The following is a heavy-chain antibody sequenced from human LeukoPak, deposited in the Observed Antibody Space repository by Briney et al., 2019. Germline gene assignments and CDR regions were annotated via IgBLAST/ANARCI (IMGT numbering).Heavy chain of an antibody. J-gene: IGHJ3*02. CDR1: GYSFTSYW. CDR3: ARPWFGVYYLNETYAFDI. V-gene: IGHV5-51*01. CDR2: IYPGDSDT. D-gene: IGHD3-3*01. Sequence: GESLKISCKGSGYSFTSYWIGWVRQMPGKGLEWMGIIYPGDSDTRYSPSFQGQVTISADKSISTAYLQWSSLKASDTAMYYCARPWFGVYYLNETYAFDIWGQGTMVTVSS.